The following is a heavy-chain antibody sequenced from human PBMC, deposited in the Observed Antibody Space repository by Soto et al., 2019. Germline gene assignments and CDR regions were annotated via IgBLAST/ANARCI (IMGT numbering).Heavy chain of an antibody. CDR1: GYTFTNYY. Sequence: QVQLVQSGAEVKKPGASVKVSCKASGYTFTNYYMDWVRQAPGQGLEWIGTINPSGGSTNYAQKFQGRVTMTRDTSTITVYMEVNSLTSEDTAVYYCARRASGFDYWGQGTLVTVSS. CDR3: ARRASGFDY. D-gene: IGHD7-27*01. J-gene: IGHJ4*02. V-gene: IGHV1-46*03. CDR2: INPSGGST.